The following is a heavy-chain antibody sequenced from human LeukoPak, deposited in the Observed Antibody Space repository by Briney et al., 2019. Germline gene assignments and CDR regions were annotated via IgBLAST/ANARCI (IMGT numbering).Heavy chain of an antibody. Sequence: ASVKVSCKASGYTFTSYGISWVRQAPGQGLDWMGWISAYNGNTNYAQKLQGRVTMTTDTSTSTAYMELRSLRSDDTAVYYCARARLWFGELLRYYYMDVWGKGTTVTVSS. CDR2: ISAYNGNT. V-gene: IGHV1-18*01. D-gene: IGHD3-10*01. CDR1: GYTFTSYG. CDR3: ARARLWFGELLRYYYMDV. J-gene: IGHJ6*03.